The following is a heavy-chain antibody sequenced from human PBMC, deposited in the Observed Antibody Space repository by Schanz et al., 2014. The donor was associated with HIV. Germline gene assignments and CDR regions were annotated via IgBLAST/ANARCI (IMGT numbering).Heavy chain of an antibody. V-gene: IGHV1-2*02. J-gene: IGHJ6*02. Sequence: QVQLVQSGAEVQKPGASVKVSCRASGYSFTDHYIHWVRQAPGQGLEWMGWINPNSGASKFVQKFQGRVAMTRDTSMSTAFMEMTRLRSDDTAVYFCARDPSGRPTSTMDVWGQGTTVTVSS. CDR3: ARDPSGRPTSTMDV. CDR1: GYSFTDHY. CDR2: INPNSGAS. D-gene: IGHD1-26*01.